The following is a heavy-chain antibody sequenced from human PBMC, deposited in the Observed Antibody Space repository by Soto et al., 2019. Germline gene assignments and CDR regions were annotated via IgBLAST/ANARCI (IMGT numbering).Heavy chain of an antibody. CDR3: ARGGAGAGTNYYYGMDV. D-gene: IGHD6-19*01. CDR2: INPNSGGT. Sequence: ASVKVSCKASGYTFTSYAMHWVRQAPGQGLEWMGWINPNSGGTNYAQKFQGWVTMTRDTSISTAYMELSRLRSDDTAVYYCARGGAGAGTNYYYGMDVWGKGTTVTVSS. J-gene: IGHJ6*04. CDR1: GYTFTSYA. V-gene: IGHV1-2*04.